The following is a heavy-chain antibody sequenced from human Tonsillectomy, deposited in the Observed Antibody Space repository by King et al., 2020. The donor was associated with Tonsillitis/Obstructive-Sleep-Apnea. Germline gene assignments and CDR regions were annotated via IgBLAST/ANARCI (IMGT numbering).Heavy chain of an antibody. D-gene: IGHD6-25*01. V-gene: IGHV1-18*01. J-gene: IGHJ3*01. CDR1: GYTFTSYD. CDR2: ISGYTGNT. CDR3: ASDGPRAAEDAFDF. Sequence: VQLVESGAEVENPGASVKVSCKASGYTFTSYDISWVRQAPGQGLEWMGWISGYTGNTNYAQKVQGRVTMTTDTSTSTAYMALRSLRSDDTAVSYCASDGPRAAEDAFDFWGQGTMVTVSS.